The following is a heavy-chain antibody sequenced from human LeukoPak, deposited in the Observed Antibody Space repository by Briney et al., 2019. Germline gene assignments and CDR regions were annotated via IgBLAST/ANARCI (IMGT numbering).Heavy chain of an antibody. J-gene: IGHJ4*02. CDR2: ISGSGGTT. Sequence: GGSLRLSCAASGFIFSNYAMSWARLTPGKGLEWVSAISGSGGTTYYADSVKGRFTISRDSSTNTLYLQMSSLRAEDTAIYYCARWFSVFAYFFDYWGKETLVTVPS. CDR3: ARWFSVFAYFFDY. CDR1: GFIFSNYA. D-gene: IGHD3-10*01. V-gene: IGHV3-23*01.